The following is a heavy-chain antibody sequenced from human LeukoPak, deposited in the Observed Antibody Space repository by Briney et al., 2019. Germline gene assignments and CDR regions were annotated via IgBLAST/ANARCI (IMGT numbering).Heavy chain of an antibody. V-gene: IGHV1-18*01. CDR1: DYTFTSYG. Sequence: ASVKVSCKASDYTFTSYGISWVRQAAGQGLEWMGWISTYNGDTKYTQKLQGRVTMTADTSTRTDYMELRSLRSDDTAVYYCARGWIEMPTVYFDYWGQGTLVSVFS. CDR3: ARGWIEMPTVYFDY. D-gene: IGHD5-24*01. J-gene: IGHJ4*02. CDR2: ISTYNGDT.